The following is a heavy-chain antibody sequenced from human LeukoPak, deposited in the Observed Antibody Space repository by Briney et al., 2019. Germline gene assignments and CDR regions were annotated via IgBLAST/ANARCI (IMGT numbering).Heavy chain of an antibody. V-gene: IGHV4-39*01. D-gene: IGHD3-16*02. CDR2: IYYSGST. CDR3: ASVDYDYVWGSYRFDY. J-gene: IGHJ4*02. CDR1: GGSISSSSYY. Sequence: SETLSLTCTVSGGSISSSSYYWGWIRQPPGKGLEWIGSIYYSGSTYYNPSLKSRVTISVDTSKNQFSLKLSSVTAADTAVYYCASVDYDYVWGSYRFDYSGQGTLVTVSS.